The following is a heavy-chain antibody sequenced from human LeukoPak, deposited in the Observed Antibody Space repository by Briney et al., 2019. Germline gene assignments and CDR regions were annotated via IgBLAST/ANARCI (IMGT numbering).Heavy chain of an antibody. CDR2: INHSGST. CDR3: ATLYDSSGYFHF. D-gene: IGHD3-22*01. CDR1: GGSFSGYY. J-gene: IGHJ4*02. V-gene: IGHV4-34*01. Sequence: SETLSLTCAVYGGSFSGYYWSWIRQPPGKGLEWIGEINHSGSTNYNPSLTSRVTISVDTSKNQFSLKLSSVTAADTAVYYCATLYDSSGYFHFWGQGTLVTVSS.